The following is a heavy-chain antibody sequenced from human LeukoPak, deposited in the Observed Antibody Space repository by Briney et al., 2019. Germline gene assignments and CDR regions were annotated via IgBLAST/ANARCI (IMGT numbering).Heavy chain of an antibody. CDR2: ISGSGGST. CDR3: AALILTGSDAFDI. CDR1: GFTFSSYA. J-gene: IGHJ3*02. D-gene: IGHD3-9*01. V-gene: IGHV3-23*01. Sequence: GGSLILSCAASGFTFSSYAMSWVRQAPGKGLEWVSAISGSGGSTYYADSVKGRFTISRDNSKNTLYLQMNSLRAEDTAVYYCAALILTGSDAFDIWGQGTMVTVSS.